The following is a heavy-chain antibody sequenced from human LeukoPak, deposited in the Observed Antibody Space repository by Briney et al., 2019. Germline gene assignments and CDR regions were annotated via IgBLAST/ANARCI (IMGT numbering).Heavy chain of an antibody. CDR3: ARDILHYAWFDP. V-gene: IGHV4-61*02. CDR2: IYTSGST. D-gene: IGHD2-15*01. Sequence: SETLSLTCTVSGGSISSGSYYWSWIRQPAGKGLEWIGRIYTSGSTTYNPSLKSRVTISVDTSKNQFSLRLSSVTAADTAVYYCARDILHYAWFDPWGQGTLVTVSS. CDR1: GGSISSGSYY. J-gene: IGHJ5*02.